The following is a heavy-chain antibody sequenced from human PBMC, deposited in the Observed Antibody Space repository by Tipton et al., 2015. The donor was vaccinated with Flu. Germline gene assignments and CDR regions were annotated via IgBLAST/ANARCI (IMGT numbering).Heavy chain of an antibody. CDR3: ARRDFSNYVSDPKNWFDR. V-gene: IGHV4-38-2*01. D-gene: IGHD4-11*01. Sequence: LRLSCDVSGYSITSGYYWGWIRQPPGKGLEWIATIHRSGSTKYNPSLKSRVTISVDTSKNQFYLKMRSVTAADMAVYYCARRDFSNYVSDPKNWFDRWGQGTLVTVSS. CDR2: IHRSGST. J-gene: IGHJ5*02. CDR1: GYSITSGYY.